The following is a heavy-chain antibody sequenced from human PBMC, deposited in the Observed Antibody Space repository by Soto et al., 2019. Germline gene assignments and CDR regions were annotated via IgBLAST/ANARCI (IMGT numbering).Heavy chain of an antibody. CDR2: ISYDGSNK. Sequence: QVQLVESGGGVVQPGRSLRLSCAASGFTFSSYGMHWVRQAPGKGLEWVAVISYDGSNKYYADSVKGRFTISRDNSKNTLYLQMNSLRAEDTAVYYCAKDGQAARSFYYSYMDVLGKGTTVTLSS. V-gene: IGHV3-30*18. CDR3: AKDGQAARSFYYSYMDV. D-gene: IGHD6-6*01. J-gene: IGHJ6*03. CDR1: GFTFSSYG.